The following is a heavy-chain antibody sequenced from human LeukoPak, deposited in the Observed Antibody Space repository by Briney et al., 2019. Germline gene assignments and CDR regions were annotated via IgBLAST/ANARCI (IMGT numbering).Heavy chain of an antibody. V-gene: IGHV4-34*01. CDR3: ARGGGLAVAVDY. CDR2: INHSGST. J-gene: IGHJ4*02. Sequence: SETLSLTCAVYGGSFSGYYWSWIRQPPGKGLEWIGEINHSGSTNYNPSLKSRVTISVDTSKNQFSLKLSSVTAADTAVYYGARGGGLAVAVDYWGQGTLVTVSP. D-gene: IGHD6-19*01. CDR1: GGSFSGYY.